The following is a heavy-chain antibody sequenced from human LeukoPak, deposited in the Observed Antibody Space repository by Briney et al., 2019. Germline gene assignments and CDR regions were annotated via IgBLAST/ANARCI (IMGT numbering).Heavy chain of an antibody. V-gene: IGHV1-2*02. CDR2: INPNSGGT. CDR3: ARVLIGVGANWFDP. D-gene: IGHD1-26*01. CDR1: GYTFTGYY. J-gene: IGHJ5*02. Sequence: ASVKVSCKASGYTFTGYYMHWVRQAPGQGLEWMGWINPNSGGTNYAQKLQGRVTMTTDTSTSTAYMELRSLRSDDTVVYYCARVLIGVGANWFDPWGQGTLVTVSS.